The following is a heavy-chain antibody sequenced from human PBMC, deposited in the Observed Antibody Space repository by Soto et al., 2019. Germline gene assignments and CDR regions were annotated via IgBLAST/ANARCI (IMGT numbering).Heavy chain of an antibody. V-gene: IGHV3-48*03. D-gene: IGHD2-2*01. CDR1: GFIFSDYE. CDR3: ARELVVPAASLYYGMDV. CDR2: ISGSGLTI. Sequence: GGSLRLSCAASGFIFSDYEINWVRQAPGKGLEWVSYISGSGLTIYYADSVKGRFTISRDNAKNSLYLQMNSLRAEDTAVYYCARELVVPAASLYYGMDVWGQGTTVTVSS. J-gene: IGHJ6*02.